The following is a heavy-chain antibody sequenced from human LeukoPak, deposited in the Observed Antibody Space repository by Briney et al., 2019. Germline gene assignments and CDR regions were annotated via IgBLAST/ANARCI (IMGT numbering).Heavy chain of an antibody. CDR2: IIPIFGTA. V-gene: IGHV1-69*01. Sequence: SVKVSCKASGGTFSSYAISWVRQAPGQGLEWMGGIIPIFGTANYAQKFQGRVTITADESTSTAYMELSSLRSEDTAVYYCASGEYYYGPGSYYRPYYYYMDVWGKGTTVTISS. CDR1: GGTFSSYA. D-gene: IGHD3-10*01. J-gene: IGHJ6*03. CDR3: ASGEYYYGPGSYYRPYYYYMDV.